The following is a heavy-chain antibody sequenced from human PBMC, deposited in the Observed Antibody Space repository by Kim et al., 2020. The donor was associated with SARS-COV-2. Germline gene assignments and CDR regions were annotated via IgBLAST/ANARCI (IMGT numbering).Heavy chain of an antibody. J-gene: IGHJ4*02. CDR1: GGSFSGYY. CDR3: ARVRRKPTGYFSSHPKYYFAF. D-gene: IGHD3-9*01. V-gene: IGHV4-34*01. CDR2: INHSGST. Sequence: SETLSLTCAVYGGSFSGYYWSWIRQPPGKGLEWIGEINHSGSTNYNTSLKSRVTISVDTSKNQFSLKLSSVTAADTAVYYCARVRRKPTGYFSSHPKYYFAFRGQGTLVTVSS.